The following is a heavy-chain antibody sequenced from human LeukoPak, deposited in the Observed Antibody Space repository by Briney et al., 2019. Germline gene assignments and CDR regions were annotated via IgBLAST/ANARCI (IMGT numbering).Heavy chain of an antibody. Sequence: SETLSLTCTVSGDSISTYYWSWIRQPPGKGLEWIGYVYYSGNTNYNPSLKSRVTISIDTSKNQFSLELSSVTAADTAVYYCARNTYFDYWGQGTLVTVSS. CDR3: ARNTYFDY. V-gene: IGHV4-59*01. CDR1: GDSISTYY. CDR2: VYYSGNT. J-gene: IGHJ4*02.